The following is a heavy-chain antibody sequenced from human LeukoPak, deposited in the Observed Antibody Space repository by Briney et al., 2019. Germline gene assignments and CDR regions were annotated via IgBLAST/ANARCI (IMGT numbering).Heavy chain of an antibody. CDR1: GGSISSSSYY. V-gene: IGHV4-39*01. J-gene: IGHJ4*02. CDR2: IYYSGST. Sequence: PSETLSLTCTVSGGSISSSSYYWGWIRQPPGKGLEWIGSIYYSGSTYYSPSLKSRVTISVDTSKNQFSLKLSSVTAADTAVYYCARWDYDILTGYPYYFDYWGQGTLVTVSS. CDR3: ARWDYDILTGYPYYFDY. D-gene: IGHD3-9*01.